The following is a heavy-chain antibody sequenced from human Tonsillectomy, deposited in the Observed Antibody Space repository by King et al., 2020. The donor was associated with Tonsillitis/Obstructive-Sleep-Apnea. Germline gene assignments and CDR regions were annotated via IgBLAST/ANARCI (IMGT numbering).Heavy chain of an antibody. CDR2: ISGGGGST. D-gene: IGHD5-18*01. V-gene: IGHV3-23*04. CDR1: GFTFNNYA. Sequence: VQLVESGGGLVQPGGSLRVSCVASGFTFNNYAMNWVRQAPGKGLEWGSTISGGGGSTNYADSVKGRFTISRDNSKNTLYLQMNSLRAEDTAVYYCAKGVDTALVCAFHIWGQGTMFSVSS. CDR3: AKGVDTALVCAFHI. J-gene: IGHJ3*02.